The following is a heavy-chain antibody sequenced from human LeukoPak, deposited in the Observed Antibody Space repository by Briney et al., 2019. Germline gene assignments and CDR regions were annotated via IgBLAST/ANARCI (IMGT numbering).Heavy chain of an antibody. CDR1: GFTFSSYG. Sequence: GGSLRLSCAASGFTFSSYGMHWVRQAPGKGLEWVAAIWYDGSNKYYADSVKGRFTISRDNSKNTLYLQMNRLRAEDTAVYYCARGRGYCSSTSCPMWMDYWGQGTLVTVSS. V-gene: IGHV3-33*01. D-gene: IGHD2-2*01. CDR3: ARGRGYCSSTSCPMWMDY. J-gene: IGHJ4*02. CDR2: IWYDGSNK.